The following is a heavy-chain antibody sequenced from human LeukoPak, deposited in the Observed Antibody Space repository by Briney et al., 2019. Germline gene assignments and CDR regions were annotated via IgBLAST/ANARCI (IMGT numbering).Heavy chain of an antibody. D-gene: IGHD6-13*01. CDR3: ARGGYDSSSWSSTIFYYYYMDV. J-gene: IGHJ6*03. Sequence: ASVKVSCKASGGTFSSYAISWVRQAPGQGLEWMGGIIPIFGTANYAQKFQGRVTITADESTSTAYMELSSLRSEDTAVYYCARGGYDSSSWSSTIFYYYYMDVWGKGTTVTVSS. CDR1: GGTFSSYA. CDR2: IIPIFGTA. V-gene: IGHV1-69*13.